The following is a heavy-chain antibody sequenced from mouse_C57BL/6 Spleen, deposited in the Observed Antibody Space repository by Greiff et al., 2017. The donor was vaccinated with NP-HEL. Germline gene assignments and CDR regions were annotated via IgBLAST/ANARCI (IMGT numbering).Heavy chain of an antibody. D-gene: IGHD2-1*01. CDR2: IYPGSGST. Sequence: QVQLQQPGAELVKPGASVKMSCKASGYTFTSYWITWVKQRPGQGLEWIGDIYPGSGSTNYNEKFKSKATMTVDTSSSTAYMQLSSLTSEDSAVYYCARREGIYYGNPFDYWGQGTTLTVSS. CDR1: GYTFTSYW. CDR3: ARREGIYYGNPFDY. J-gene: IGHJ2*01. V-gene: IGHV1-55*01.